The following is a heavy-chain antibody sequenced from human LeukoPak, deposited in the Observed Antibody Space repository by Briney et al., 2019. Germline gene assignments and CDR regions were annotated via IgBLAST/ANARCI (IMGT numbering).Heavy chain of an antibody. CDR1: GFTFSSYW. V-gene: IGHV3-7*01. D-gene: IGHD6-19*01. J-gene: IGHJ4*02. CDR2: IKQDGSEK. Sequence: GGSLRLSCAASGFTFSSYWMSWVRQAPGKGLEWVANIKQDGSEKYYVDSVKGRFTISRDNAKNSLYLQMNSLRAEDTAVYYCARDALIGSGWYYFDYWGQGTLVTVPS. CDR3: ARDALIGSGWYYFDY.